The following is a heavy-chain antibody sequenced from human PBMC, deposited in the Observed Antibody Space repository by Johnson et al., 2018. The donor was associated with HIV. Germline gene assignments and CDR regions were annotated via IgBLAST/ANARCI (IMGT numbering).Heavy chain of an antibody. Sequence: VQVVESGGGLVKPGGSLRLSCAASGFTFSNAWMSWVRQAPGKGLEWVGRIKSKTDGGTTDYAAPVKGRFTISRDDSKNTLYLQMNSLRAEDTAVYYCARADITYSYYDSSGYYYHDAFDIWGQGTMVTVSS. J-gene: IGHJ3*02. CDR3: ARADITYSYYDSSGYYYHDAFDI. CDR1: GFTFSNAW. V-gene: IGHV3-15*01. D-gene: IGHD3-22*01. CDR2: IKSKTDGGTT.